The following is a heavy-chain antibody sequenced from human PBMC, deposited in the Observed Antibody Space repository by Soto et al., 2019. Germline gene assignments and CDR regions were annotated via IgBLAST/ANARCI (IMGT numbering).Heavy chain of an antibody. CDR1: GDTFNSYT. J-gene: IGHJ2*01. Sequence: QVQLVQSGAEVRKPGSSVKVSCKISGDTFNSYTVIWVRQAPGQGLEWLGRIIPILRVTNYAQRFRGRVTITADESSSTAYIELSSLTSVDTTMYYCARPENDSSAYDGSWYYDPWGRGTLVTVSS. CDR2: IIPILRVT. D-gene: IGHD5-12*01. CDR3: ARPENDSSAYDGSWYYDP. V-gene: IGHV1-69*02.